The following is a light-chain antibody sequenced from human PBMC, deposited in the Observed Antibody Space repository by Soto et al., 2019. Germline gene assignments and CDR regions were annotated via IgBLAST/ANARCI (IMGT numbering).Light chain of an antibody. CDR3: VQRTTWTRT. J-gene: IGKJ1*01. CDR1: QSVSSH. Sequence: EIVLTQSPGTLSLSPGERATLSCRASQSVSSHLAWYQQKPGQAPRLLIYDASNRATGIPARFSGSGSGTAFTLTISSLEPEDVAVYHCVQRTTWTRTCGQGSKVKIK. CDR2: DAS. V-gene: IGKV3-11*01.